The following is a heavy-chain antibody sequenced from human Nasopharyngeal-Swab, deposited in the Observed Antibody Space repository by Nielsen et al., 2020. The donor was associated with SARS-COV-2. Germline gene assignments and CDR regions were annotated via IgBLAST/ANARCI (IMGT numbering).Heavy chain of an antibody. CDR3: ARGDPEKDTAIGVYFDY. D-gene: IGHD5-18*01. Sequence: SETLSLTCDVFGGSLRSGDYYWSWIRQPAGEGLEWIGRIYTNGGTNYNPSLKSRVTISVDTSKNQFSLKLSSVTAADTAVYYCARGDPEKDTAIGVYFDYWGQGTLVTVSS. V-gene: IGHV4-61*02. CDR2: IYTNGGT. J-gene: IGHJ4*02. CDR1: GGSLRSGDYY.